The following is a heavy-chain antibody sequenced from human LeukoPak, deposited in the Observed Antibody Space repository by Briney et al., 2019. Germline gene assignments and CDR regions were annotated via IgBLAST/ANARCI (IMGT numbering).Heavy chain of an antibody. CDR3: ARRGSWSSSGWYGLLDY. D-gene: IGHD6-19*01. Sequence: SETLSLTCAVYGGSFSGYYWSWIRQPPGKGLGWIGEINHSGSTNYNPSLKSRVTISVDTSKNQFSLKLSSVTAADTAVYYCARRGSWSSSGWYGLLDYWGQGTLVTVSS. V-gene: IGHV4-34*01. CDR1: GGSFSGYY. CDR2: INHSGST. J-gene: IGHJ4*02.